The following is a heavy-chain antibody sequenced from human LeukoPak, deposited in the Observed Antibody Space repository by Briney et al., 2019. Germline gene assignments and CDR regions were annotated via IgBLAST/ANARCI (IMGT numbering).Heavy chain of an antibody. CDR3: ARGVAAAEDY. D-gene: IGHD6-13*01. Sequence: GASVKVSCKASGYTFTGYYMHWVRQATGQGLEWMGWMNPNSGNTGYAQKFQGRVTMTRNTSISTAYMELSSLRSEDTAVYYCARGVAAAEDYWGQGTLVTVSS. CDR1: GYTFTGYY. CDR2: MNPNSGNT. J-gene: IGHJ4*02. V-gene: IGHV1-8*02.